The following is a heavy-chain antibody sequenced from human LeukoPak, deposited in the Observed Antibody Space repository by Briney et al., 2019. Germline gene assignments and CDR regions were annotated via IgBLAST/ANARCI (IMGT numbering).Heavy chain of an antibody. CDR3: TREEGYYDILTAPSTVDV. V-gene: IGHV3-49*04. J-gene: IGHJ6*02. Sequence: GGSLRLSCTASGFTFGDYAMSWVRQAPGKGLEWVGFIRSKAYGGTTEYAASVKGRFTISRDDSKSIAYLQMNSLKTEDTAVYYCTREEGYYDILTAPSTVDVWGQGTTVTVSS. D-gene: IGHD3-9*01. CDR1: GFTFGDYA. CDR2: IRSKAYGGTT.